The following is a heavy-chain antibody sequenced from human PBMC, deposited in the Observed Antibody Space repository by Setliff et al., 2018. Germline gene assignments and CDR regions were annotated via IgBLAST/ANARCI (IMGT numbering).Heavy chain of an antibody. J-gene: IGHJ4*02. CDR1: GFTFSSYW. CDR3: VRAVVIRGSKPLDS. Sequence: PGGSLRLSCAASGFTFSSYWMSWVRQAPGKGLEWVGRTKNKANAGYMEYAASVKDRFIISRDDSKNSLYLQMYSLKSDDTAVYYCVRAVVIRGSKPLDSWGQGTLVTVSS. CDR2: TKNKANAGYM. D-gene: IGHD3-10*01. V-gene: IGHV3-72*01.